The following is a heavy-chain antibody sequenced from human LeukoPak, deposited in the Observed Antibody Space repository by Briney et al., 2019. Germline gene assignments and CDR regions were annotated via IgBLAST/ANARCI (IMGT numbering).Heavy chain of an antibody. Sequence: GGSLRLSCAASAFIFSHYGMHWVRQVPGKGLEWVAVIWANGNDKYYADSVKGRFTISRDNSKNTLYLQMNSLRAEDTAVYYCAKESGYSSGWVRYYHYGMDVWGQGTTVTVSS. V-gene: IGHV3-30*02. J-gene: IGHJ6*02. CDR1: AFIFSHYG. D-gene: IGHD6-19*01. CDR2: IWANGNDK. CDR3: AKESGYSSGWVRYYHYGMDV.